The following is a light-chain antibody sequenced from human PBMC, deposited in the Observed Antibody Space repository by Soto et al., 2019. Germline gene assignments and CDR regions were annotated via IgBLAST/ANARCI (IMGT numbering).Light chain of an antibody. CDR3: HQANSYPWT. J-gene: IGKJ1*01. CDR1: QDIGTW. Sequence: DIQMTQSPSSVSASVGDRVTIICRASQDIGTWLAWYQQKPGRTPKLLIYGASTLQSGVPSRFSGSGSGTEFTLTINSLQAEDFASYYCHQANSYPWTFGQGTTVEI. CDR2: GAS. V-gene: IGKV1-12*01.